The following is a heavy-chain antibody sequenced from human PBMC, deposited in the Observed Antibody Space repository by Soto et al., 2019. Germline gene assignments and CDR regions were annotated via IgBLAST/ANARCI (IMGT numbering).Heavy chain of an antibody. J-gene: IGHJ3*02. D-gene: IGHD3-9*01. V-gene: IGHV1-46*01. Sequence: ASVKVSCKASGYTFTSYYMHWVRQAPGQGLEWMGIINPSGGSTSYAQKFQGRVTMTTDTSTSTAYMELRSLRSDDTAVYYCARVLLRYFDWSPSGAFDIWGQGTMVTVSS. CDR2: INPSGGST. CDR1: GYTFTSYY. CDR3: ARVLLRYFDWSPSGAFDI.